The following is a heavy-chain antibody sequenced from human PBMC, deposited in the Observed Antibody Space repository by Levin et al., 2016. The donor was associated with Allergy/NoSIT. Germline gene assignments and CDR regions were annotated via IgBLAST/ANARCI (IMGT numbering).Heavy chain of an antibody. Sequence: GGSLRLSCAGSGFTFSGHTIHWVRQAPGKGLEWVAIISDDGIDKYYADSVKGRFTISRDNSKNTVFLQISSLRLEDTGVYFCASRHTWIHLWSPLDYWGQGTLVTVSS. CDR1: GFTFSGHT. CDR2: ISDDGIDK. D-gene: IGHD5-18*01. CDR3: ASRHTWIHLWSPLDY. J-gene: IGHJ4*02. V-gene: IGHV3-30*04.